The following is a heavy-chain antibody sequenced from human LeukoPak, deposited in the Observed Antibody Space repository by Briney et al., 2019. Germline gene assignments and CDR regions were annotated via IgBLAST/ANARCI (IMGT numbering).Heavy chain of an antibody. J-gene: IGHJ6*02. V-gene: IGHV3-21*01. CDR2: ISSSGSYI. Sequence: GGSLRLSCAASGFTFSTYNMNWVRQAPGKGLEWVSSISSSGSYIYYADSVKGRFTISRDNAKNSLSLQMNSLGAEDTAVYYCARAGDIVVVMAANPYVMDVWGQGTTVTVSS. CDR3: ARAGDIVVVMAANPYVMDV. D-gene: IGHD2-15*01. CDR1: GFTFSTYN.